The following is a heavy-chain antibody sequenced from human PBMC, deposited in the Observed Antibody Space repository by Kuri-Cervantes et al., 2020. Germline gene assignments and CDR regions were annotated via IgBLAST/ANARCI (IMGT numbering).Heavy chain of an antibody. CDR1: GFTFNSFW. V-gene: IGHV3-48*01. J-gene: IGHJ3*02. Sequence: GESLKISCAASGFTFNSFWMSWVRQAPGKGLEWVSYISSSGSTIYYADSVKGRFTISRDNSKNTLYLQMNSLRAEDTAVYYCAGFRELIPGAFDIWGQGTMVTVSS. CDR3: AGFRELIPGAFDI. CDR2: ISSSGSTI. D-gene: IGHD3-10*01.